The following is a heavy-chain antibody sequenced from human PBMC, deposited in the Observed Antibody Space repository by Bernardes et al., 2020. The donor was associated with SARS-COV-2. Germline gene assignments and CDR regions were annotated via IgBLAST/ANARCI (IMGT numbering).Heavy chain of an antibody. CDR2: IKSKTDGGTT. V-gene: IGHV3-15*01. D-gene: IGHD3-3*01. CDR1: GFTFNNAC. Sequence: GGSLRLSCAASGFTFNNACMSWVRQAPGKGLEWVGRIKSKTDGGTTDYAAPVKGRFTISRDDSKNTLYLQMNSLKTEDTAVYYCSTGDDFWSGYDYWGHGTLVTVSS. CDR3: STGDDFWSGYDY. J-gene: IGHJ4*01.